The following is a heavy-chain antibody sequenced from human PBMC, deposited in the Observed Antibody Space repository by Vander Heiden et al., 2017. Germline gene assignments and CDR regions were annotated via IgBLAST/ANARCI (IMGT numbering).Heavy chain of an antibody. CDR3: VREGSKDGGNAAVTGTLEH. CDR2: TYYRSKWYN. J-gene: IGHJ1*01. V-gene: IGHV6-1*01. D-gene: IGHD2-15*01. Sequence: QVQLQQSGPGLVKPSQTLSLTCAISGDTVSSSRAVWNWIRQSPSRGLEGLGRTYYRSKWYNDYAVSVKSRIDINPDTSKNQFSLQLNSVTPEDTALYYCVREGSKDGGNAAVTGTLEHWGQGTLVTVSS. CDR1: GDTVSSSRAV.